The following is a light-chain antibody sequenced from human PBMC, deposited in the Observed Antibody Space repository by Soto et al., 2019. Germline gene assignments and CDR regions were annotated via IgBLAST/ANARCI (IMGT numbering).Light chain of an antibody. CDR3: AAWEDSLNGVV. V-gene: IGLV1-44*01. Sequence: QLVLTQPPSASGTPGQTIAISCSGGSSNIGSHTVNWYQQLPGTAPRLLIYSNTQRPSGVPDRFSGSKSGTSASLAISGLQSEYEGDYYCAAWEDSLNGVVFGGGTQLTVL. J-gene: IGLJ2*01. CDR2: SNT. CDR1: SSNIGSHT.